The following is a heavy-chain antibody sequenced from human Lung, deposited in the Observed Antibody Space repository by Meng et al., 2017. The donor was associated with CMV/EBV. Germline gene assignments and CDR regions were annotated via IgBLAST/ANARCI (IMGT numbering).Heavy chain of an antibody. CDR3: ARDLLWSQHFFDC. CDR1: GGSISSTTYY. D-gene: IGHD2/OR15-2a*01. CDR2: IYYRGNT. Sequence: SETLSLXCTVSGGSISSTTYYWGWIRQPPGKELEWIGSIYYRGNTYYNPSLKSRVTISLDTSKNQFSLKLSSVTAADTAVYYCARDLLWSQHFFDCWGQGTLVTVSS. V-gene: IGHV4-39*07. J-gene: IGHJ4*02.